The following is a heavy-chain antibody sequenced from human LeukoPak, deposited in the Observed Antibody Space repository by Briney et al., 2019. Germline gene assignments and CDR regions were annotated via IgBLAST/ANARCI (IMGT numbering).Heavy chain of an antibody. J-gene: IGHJ5*02. D-gene: IGHD4-17*01. V-gene: IGHV4-34*01. Sequence: SETLSLTCAVYGGSFSGYYWSLIRQPPGKGLEWIGEINHSGSTNYNPSLKSRVTISVDTSKNQFSLKLSSVTAADTAVYYCASFPSFTVTSNWFDPWGQGTLVTVSS. CDR3: ASFPSFTVTSNWFDP. CDR2: INHSGST. CDR1: GGSFSGYY.